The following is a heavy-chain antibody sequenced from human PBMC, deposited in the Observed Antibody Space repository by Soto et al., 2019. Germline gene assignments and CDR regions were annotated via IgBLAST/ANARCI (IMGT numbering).Heavy chain of an antibody. J-gene: IGHJ3*02. CDR1: GGSISNYY. CDR3: ARHEAYLGAFDI. V-gene: IGHV4-59*08. D-gene: IGHD7-27*01. Sequence: QVQLQESGPGLVKPSETLSLTCSVSGGSISNYYWSWIRQPPGKGLEWIGYIHYSGSTNYNPSPKSRVAISVDTSKNQFSLRLSSVTAADTAVYYCARHEAYLGAFDIWGQGTMVTVSS. CDR2: IHYSGST.